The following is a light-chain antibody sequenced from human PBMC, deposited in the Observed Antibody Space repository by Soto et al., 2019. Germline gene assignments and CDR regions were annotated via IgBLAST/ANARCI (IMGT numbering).Light chain of an antibody. CDR2: EVN. V-gene: IGLV2-8*01. CDR1: SSDVGGYNY. J-gene: IGLJ1*01. Sequence: QSALTQPPSASGSPGQSVAISCTGTSSDVGGYNYVSWYQQHPGKAPQLMIYEVNKRPSGVPDRFSGSKSGNTAALTVSGLQDEDEADYSCSSYAGSSNVFGTGTKLTVL. CDR3: SSYAGSSNV.